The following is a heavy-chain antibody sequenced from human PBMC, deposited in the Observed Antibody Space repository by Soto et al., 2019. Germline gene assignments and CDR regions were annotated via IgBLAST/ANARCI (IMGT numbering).Heavy chain of an antibody. Sequence: GESLKVAGKCSGYIFSTNWNGWLRQLTRKGLEWMGIIYPDDSDTRYSPSFQGQVTISADESITTAYLQWSSLKASDTAMYYGLRPGVIADSGYYGMDGWGQGTTVLVSS. D-gene: IGHD3-10*01. V-gene: IGHV5-51*01. J-gene: IGHJ6*02. CDR1: GYIFSTNW. CDR2: IYPDDSDT. CDR3: LRPGVIADSGYYGMDG.